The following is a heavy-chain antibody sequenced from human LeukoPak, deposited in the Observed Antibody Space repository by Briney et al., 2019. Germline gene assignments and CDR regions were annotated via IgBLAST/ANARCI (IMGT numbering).Heavy chain of an antibody. Sequence: ASVKVSCKASGYTFTGYYMHWVRQAPGQGLEWMGWINPNSGGTNYAQNFQGRVTMTRDTSISTAYMELRSLRSDDTAVYYCARDRAGSSWDFDYWGQGTLVTVSS. CDR1: GYTFTGYY. V-gene: IGHV1-2*02. J-gene: IGHJ4*02. D-gene: IGHD6-13*01. CDR3: ARDRAGSSWDFDY. CDR2: INPNSGGT.